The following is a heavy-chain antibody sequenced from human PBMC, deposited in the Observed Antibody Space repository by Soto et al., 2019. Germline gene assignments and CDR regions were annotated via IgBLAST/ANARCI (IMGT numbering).Heavy chain of an antibody. CDR3: AKGYYDTLTGHNY. Sequence: EVQLLESGGGLVQHGGSLRLSCAASGFTFSSYAMSWVRQVPGKGLEWISLISGDGGSTYYADSVKGRFTISRDNSHNTLHLQMNTLRAEDTAVSYCAKGYYDTLTGHNYWGQGTLVTVSS. V-gene: IGHV3-23*01. D-gene: IGHD3-9*01. CDR1: GFTFSSYA. CDR2: ISGDGGST. J-gene: IGHJ4*02.